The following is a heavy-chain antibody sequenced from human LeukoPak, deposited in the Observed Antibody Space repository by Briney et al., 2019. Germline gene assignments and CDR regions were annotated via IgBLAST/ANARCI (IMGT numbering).Heavy chain of an antibody. D-gene: IGHD4-17*01. CDR2: IYYSGST. CDR3: ARESYGDYVWFDP. Sequence: SETLSLTCTVSGGSISSSSYYWGWIRQPPGKGLEWIGSIYYSGSTYYNPSLKSRVTISVDTSKNQFSLKLSSVTAADTAVYYCARESYGDYVWFDPWGQGTLVTVSS. CDR1: GGSISSSSYY. J-gene: IGHJ5*02. V-gene: IGHV4-39*07.